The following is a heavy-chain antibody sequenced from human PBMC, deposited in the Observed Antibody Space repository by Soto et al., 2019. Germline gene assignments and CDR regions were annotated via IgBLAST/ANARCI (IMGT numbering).Heavy chain of an antibody. V-gene: IGHV3-66*01. CDR1: GFSVTNNY. J-gene: IGHJ4*02. CDR3: ARGRGSTGYLGREHYFDY. D-gene: IGHD2-2*01. Sequence: EVQVVESGGGLVQPGGSLRLSCAASGFSVTNNYMNWVRQAPGKGLEWVSIIDIGGNTYYADSVKDRFTISRDNSRNTLYLHRDSLRAEDTAVYYCARGRGSTGYLGREHYFDYGGQGTLVTVSP. CDR2: IDIGGNT.